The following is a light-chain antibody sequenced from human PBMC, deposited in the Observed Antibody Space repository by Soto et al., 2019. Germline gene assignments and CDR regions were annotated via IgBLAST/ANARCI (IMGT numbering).Light chain of an antibody. V-gene: IGLV2-14*01. CDR1: SSDVGGYKY. Sequence: QSALTQPASVSGSPGQSITISCTGTSSDVGGYKYVSWYQQHPGKAPKLMIYEVSNRPSGVSNRVSGSKSGNTASLTISWLQAEDEADYYCRSFTSINTWVFGGGTKLTVL. J-gene: IGLJ3*02. CDR3: RSFTSINTWV. CDR2: EVS.